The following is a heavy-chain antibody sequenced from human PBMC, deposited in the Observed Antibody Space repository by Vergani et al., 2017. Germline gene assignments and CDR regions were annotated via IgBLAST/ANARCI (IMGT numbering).Heavy chain of an antibody. CDR2: ISAYNGNT. Sequence: QVQLVQSGAEVKKPGASVKVSCKASGYTFTSYGISWVRQAPGQGLEWMGWISAYNGNTNYAQKLQGRVTMTTDTSTSPAYMELRSLGSDDTAVYYWARDSRPYYYYSSGYYPYWGQGTLVTVSS. V-gene: IGHV1-18*01. D-gene: IGHD3-22*01. CDR3: ARDSRPYYYYSSGYYPY. J-gene: IGHJ4*02. CDR1: GYTFTSYG.